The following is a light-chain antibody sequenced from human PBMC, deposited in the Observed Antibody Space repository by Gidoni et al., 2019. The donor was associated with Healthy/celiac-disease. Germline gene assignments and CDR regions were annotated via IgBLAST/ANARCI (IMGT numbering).Light chain of an antibody. V-gene: IGLV3-19*01. CDR3: NSRDSSGNQVV. Sequence: SSELTQDPAVSVALGQTVRITCQGDSRRRYYASWYQQKPGQAPVLVIYGKNNRPSGIPDRFSGSSSGNTASLTITVAQAEDEADYYCNSRDSSGNQVVFGGGTKLTVL. CDR2: GKN. CDR1: SRRRYY. J-gene: IGLJ2*01.